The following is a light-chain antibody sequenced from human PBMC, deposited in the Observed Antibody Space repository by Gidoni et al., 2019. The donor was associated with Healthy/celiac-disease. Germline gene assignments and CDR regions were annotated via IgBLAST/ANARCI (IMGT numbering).Light chain of an antibody. Sequence: QSVLTQPPSVSGVPGQRVTISCTGSSSNIGAGYDVHWYQQLPGTAPKLLIYGTSNRPSGVPDRFSGSKSGTSASLAITGLQAEDEADYYCQSYDSSLSAYVVFGGGTKLTVL. CDR1: SSNIGAGYD. CDR2: GTS. CDR3: QSYDSSLSAYVV. V-gene: IGLV1-40*01. J-gene: IGLJ2*01.